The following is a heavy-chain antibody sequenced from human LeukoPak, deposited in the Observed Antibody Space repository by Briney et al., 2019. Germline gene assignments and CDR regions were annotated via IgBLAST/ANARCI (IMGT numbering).Heavy chain of an antibody. Sequence: PSETLSLTCTFSGGSLSSYYWSWVRQPAGKPLEWIGRVFVTGSPNYSTSLTTRVTISLDASKNQLSLRLASVTAADTAVYYCVRDYSSGWPMSYYNPYIDLWGKGTMVTVSS. J-gene: IGHJ6*03. V-gene: IGHV4-4*07. D-gene: IGHD4-11*01. CDR2: VFVTGSP. CDR1: GGSLSSYY. CDR3: VRDYSSGWPMSYYNPYIDL.